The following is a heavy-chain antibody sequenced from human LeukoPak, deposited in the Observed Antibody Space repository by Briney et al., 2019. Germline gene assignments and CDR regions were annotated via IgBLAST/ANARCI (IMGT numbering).Heavy chain of an antibody. D-gene: IGHD1-26*01. CDR3: ARGQSYSGSYYYFDY. Sequence: GASVKVSCKASGYTFTGYYMHWVRQAPGQGLEWMGWINPNSGGTNYAQKFQGRVTMTRDTSISTAYMELSRLRSDDTAVYYCARGQSYSGSYYYFDYWGQGTLVTVSS. CDR2: INPNSGGT. J-gene: IGHJ4*02. V-gene: IGHV1-2*02. CDR1: GYTFTGYY.